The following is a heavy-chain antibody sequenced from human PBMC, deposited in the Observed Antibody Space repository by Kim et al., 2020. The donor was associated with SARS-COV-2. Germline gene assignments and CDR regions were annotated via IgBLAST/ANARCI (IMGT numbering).Heavy chain of an antibody. Sequence: GGSLRLSCAASGFTFSSYAMSWVRQAPGRGLEWVSGISGSGGSTYYADSVRGRFSISRDKSKNTLYLQMNSLRAEDTALYYCAKDLGNYGSGSYNWFDP. CDR2: ISGSGGST. J-gene: IGHJ5*02. CDR3: AKDLGNYGSGSYNWFDP. CDR1: GFTFSSYA. V-gene: IGHV3-23*01. D-gene: IGHD3-10*01.